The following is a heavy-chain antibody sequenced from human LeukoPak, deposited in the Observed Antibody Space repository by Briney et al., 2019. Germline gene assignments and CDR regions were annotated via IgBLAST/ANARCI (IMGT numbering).Heavy chain of an antibody. CDR3: VNNPGYAFWSGPFDY. CDR2: IIPIFGTA. J-gene: IGHJ4*02. D-gene: IGHD3-3*01. V-gene: IGHV1-69*01. CDR1: GGTFSSYA. Sequence: SSVKVSCKASGGTFSSYAISWVRQAPRQGLEWMGGIIPIFGTANYAQKFQGRVTITADESTSTAYMELSSLRSEDTAVYYCVNNPGYAFWSGPFDYWGQGTLVTVSS.